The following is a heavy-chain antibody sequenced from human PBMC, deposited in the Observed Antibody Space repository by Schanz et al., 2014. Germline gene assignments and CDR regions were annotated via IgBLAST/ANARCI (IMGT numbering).Heavy chain of an antibody. Sequence: QVQLVQSGAEVKKPGASVKVSCKASGYTFTSHGISWVRQAPGQGLEWMGWITAYNGDTNYALKLQDRVTTTTDTTTDTADMEQRSLRSDDTALYYCARGDGDSTTDYWGQGTLVTVSS. CDR3: ARGDGDSTTDY. J-gene: IGHJ4*02. V-gene: IGHV1-18*01. CDR1: GYTFTSHG. CDR2: ITAYNGDT. D-gene: IGHD4-17*01.